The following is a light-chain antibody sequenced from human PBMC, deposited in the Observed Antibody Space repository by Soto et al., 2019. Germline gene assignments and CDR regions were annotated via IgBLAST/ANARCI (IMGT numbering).Light chain of an antibody. CDR3: SSYTTNSTPVV. CDR1: SGDIGGYNY. CDR2: EVT. J-gene: IGLJ2*01. Sequence: QSVLTQPASASGSPGQSITISCTGTSGDIGGYNYVSWYQQHPGKAPKLLISEVTNRPSGVSNRFSGSKSGNTASLTISGLQAEDEADYYCSSYTTNSTPVVFGGGTKLTVL. V-gene: IGLV2-14*01.